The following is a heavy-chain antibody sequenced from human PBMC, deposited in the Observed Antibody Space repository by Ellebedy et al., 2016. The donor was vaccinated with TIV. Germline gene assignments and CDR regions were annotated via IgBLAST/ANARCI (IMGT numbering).Heavy chain of an antibody. CDR3: ARESSGWYNSVYYYYYGMDV. CDR2: IYYSEST. CDR1: AGSISTSSYY. J-gene: IGHJ6*02. Sequence: MPSETLSLTCTVSAGSISTSSYYWGWIRQPPGKGLEWIGKIYYSESTYYNPSLKSQVTISLDTSKNQFSLKLSSVTAADTAVYYCARESSGWYNSVYYYYYGMDVWGQGTTVTVS. D-gene: IGHD6-19*01. V-gene: IGHV4-39*01.